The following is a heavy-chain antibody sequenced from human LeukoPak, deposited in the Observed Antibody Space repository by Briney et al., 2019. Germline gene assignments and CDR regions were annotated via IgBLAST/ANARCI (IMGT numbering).Heavy chain of an antibody. D-gene: IGHD1-26*01. CDR1: GYTFTSYG. Sequence: GASVKVSCKASGYTFTSYGISWVRQAPGQGLEWMGWISAYNGNTNYAQKLQGRVTMTTDTSTSTAYMELRSLRSDDTAVYYCARDQGIVGAASFDYWGQGTLVTVSS. CDR2: ISAYNGNT. J-gene: IGHJ4*02. V-gene: IGHV1-18*01. CDR3: ARDQGIVGAASFDY.